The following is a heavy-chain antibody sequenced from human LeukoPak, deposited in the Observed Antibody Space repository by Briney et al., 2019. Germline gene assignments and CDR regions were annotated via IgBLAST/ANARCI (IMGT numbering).Heavy chain of an antibody. CDR2: ISGSGSGGST. J-gene: IGHJ4*02. D-gene: IGHD3-9*01. CDR3: ARHSDSDILTGPNDY. Sequence: GGSLRLSCAASGFTFSSSAMSWVRQAPGKGLEWVSSISGSGSGGSTYYADSVKGRFTISRDNAKNSLFLQMNTLRAEDTAVYYCARHSDSDILTGPNDYWGQGTLVTVSS. CDR1: GFTFSSSA. V-gene: IGHV3-23*01.